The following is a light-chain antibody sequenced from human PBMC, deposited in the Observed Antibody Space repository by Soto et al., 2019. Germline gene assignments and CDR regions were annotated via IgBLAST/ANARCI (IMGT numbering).Light chain of an antibody. Sequence: IQMTQSPSTLSASVGDTVTITCRASESIYSWLAWYKQIPGKAPQLLIYKTSTLHSGVSPRFSGSGSGAEYTLTISSVQPDDLSTDYCQEYNTNSRNFGRGTRV. CDR2: KTS. V-gene: IGKV1-5*03. CDR3: QEYNTNSRN. CDR1: ESIYSW. J-gene: IGKJ4*01.